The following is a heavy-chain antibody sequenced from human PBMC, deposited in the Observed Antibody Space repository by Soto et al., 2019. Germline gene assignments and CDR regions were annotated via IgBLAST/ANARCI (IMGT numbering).Heavy chain of an antibody. J-gene: IGHJ5*02. Sequence: ETLSLTCTVSGASISGFYWSWIRKSAGKGLEWIGRIYATGTTDYNPSLKSRVMMSVDTSKKQFSLKLRSVTAADTAVYYCVRDGTKTLRDWFDPWGQGIAVTVSS. V-gene: IGHV4-4*07. CDR3: VRDGTKTLRDWFDP. CDR1: GASISGFY. CDR2: IYATGTT. D-gene: IGHD1-1*01.